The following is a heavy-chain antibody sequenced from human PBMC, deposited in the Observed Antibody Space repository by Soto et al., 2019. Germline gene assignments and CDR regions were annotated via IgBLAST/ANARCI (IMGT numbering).Heavy chain of an antibody. V-gene: IGHV1-69*01. J-gene: IGHJ3*01. Sequence: QVQLVQSGAAVRKPGSSVKVSCKASGGTFTKYAITWVRQAPRQGLEWMGGIVPLPGKTNYAKQFRGRVTISAEESTSTAYLELSSLGSEDTAVYYCAGGVGGLVGRICWPEYAVDVWGQGTMVIVSS. CDR2: IVPLPGKT. CDR3: AGGVGGLVGRICWPEYAVDV. D-gene: IGHD3-10*01. CDR1: GGTFTKYA.